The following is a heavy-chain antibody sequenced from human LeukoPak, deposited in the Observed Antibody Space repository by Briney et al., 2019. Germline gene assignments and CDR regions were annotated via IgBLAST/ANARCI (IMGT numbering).Heavy chain of an antibody. CDR3: ARVDDSSGYLVDY. D-gene: IGHD3-22*01. V-gene: IGHV4-59*01. CDR1: GGSISSYY. CDR2: IYYSGST. Sequence: SETLSLTCTVSGGSISSYYWSWIRQPPGKGLEWIGYIYYSGSTNYNPSLKSRVTISVDTSKNQFSLKLSSVTAADTAVYCCARVDDSSGYLVDYWGQGTLVTVSS. J-gene: IGHJ4*02.